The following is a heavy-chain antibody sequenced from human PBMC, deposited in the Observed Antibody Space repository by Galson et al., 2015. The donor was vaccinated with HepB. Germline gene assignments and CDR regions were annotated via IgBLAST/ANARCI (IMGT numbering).Heavy chain of an antibody. CDR1: GYDFNKYG. D-gene: IGHD1-7*01. CDR3: ARDSRLELQLNNYYSYGMDV. Sequence: SVKASCKASGYDFNKYGLSWVRQAPGQGLEWMGWVSGYDGSANYAPKFQGRVTMTTQKSTGTAFMEMRRLRSDDTAVYYCARDSRLELQLNNYYSYGMDVWGQGTAVIVS. CDR2: VSGYDGSA. J-gene: IGHJ6*02. V-gene: IGHV1-18*01.